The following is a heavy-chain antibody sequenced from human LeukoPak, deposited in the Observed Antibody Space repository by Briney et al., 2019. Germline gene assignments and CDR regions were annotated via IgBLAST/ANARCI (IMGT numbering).Heavy chain of an antibody. CDR3: AREGIYCSNTSCLRGYFDY. J-gene: IGHJ4*02. D-gene: IGHD2-2*01. CDR2: IYTSGST. V-gene: IGHV4-61*02. Sequence: PSETLSLTCTVSGDSISSGGYYWSWIRQPAGEGLAWIGRIYTSGSTNYNPSLKSRVTMSVDTSKNQFSLKLSSVTVADTAVYYCAREGIYCSNTSCLRGYFDYWGQGTLVTVSS. CDR1: GDSISSGGYY.